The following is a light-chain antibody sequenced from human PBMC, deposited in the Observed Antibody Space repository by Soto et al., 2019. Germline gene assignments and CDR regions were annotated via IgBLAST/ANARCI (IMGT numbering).Light chain of an antibody. CDR1: QSVSSN. CDR3: QHPCKWPPAIT. Sequence: EVVWTQAPVTLSVSPGERASLSCRASQSVSSNLAWYQQKPGQAPRLLIYDASNRATGISARFSGSGSGTDFNLNISSLEHEDFAVYYCQHPCKWPPAITICPVTRLE. V-gene: IGKV3-11*01. J-gene: IGKJ5*01. CDR2: DAS.